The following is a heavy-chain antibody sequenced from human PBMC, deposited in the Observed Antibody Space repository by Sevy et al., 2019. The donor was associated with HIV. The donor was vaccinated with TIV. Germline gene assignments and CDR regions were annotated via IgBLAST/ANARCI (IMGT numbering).Heavy chain of an antibody. CDR2: ISSSGNYI. CDR3: ARGKVLFDY. CDR1: GFTFNTYT. Sequence: GGSLRLSCAASGFTFNTYTMNWVRQAPGEGLEWVSSISSSGNYIYYADSVKGRFTISRDNAKNSLFLQMNNLRAEDTAVYYCARGKVLFDYWGQGTLVTVSS. V-gene: IGHV3-21*01. J-gene: IGHJ4*02.